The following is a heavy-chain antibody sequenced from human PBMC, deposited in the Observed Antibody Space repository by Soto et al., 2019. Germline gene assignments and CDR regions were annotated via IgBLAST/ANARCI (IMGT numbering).Heavy chain of an antibody. Sequence: QVQLVQSGAEVKKPGASVRVSCKASGYTFNDYGISWVRQAPGQGLEWMGWIGPYEGVTNHAQTFQGRVTMTVDTSTTTADMELRSLRSDDTALYYCARCYCSVGSCYTCWHFDLWGPGTLLTVTA. CDR1: GYTFNDYG. J-gene: IGHJ2*01. CDR3: ARCYCSVGSCYTCWHFDL. D-gene: IGHD2-15*01. CDR2: IGPYEGVT. V-gene: IGHV1-18*01.